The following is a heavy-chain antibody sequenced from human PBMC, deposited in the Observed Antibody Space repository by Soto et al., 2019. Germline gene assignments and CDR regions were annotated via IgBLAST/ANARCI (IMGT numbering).Heavy chain of an antibody. D-gene: IGHD3-9*01. Sequence: GGSLRLSCAASGFTVSSNYMSWVRQAPGKGLEWVSVSGRGGSTYYADSVKGRFTISRDNSKNTLYLQMNGLRAEDTAVYYCAIGYYDILTGYYVGISGLDYWGQGTLVTVSS. CDR2: SGRGGST. CDR3: AIGYYDILTGYYVGISGLDY. J-gene: IGHJ4*02. CDR1: GFTVSSNY. V-gene: IGHV3-53*01.